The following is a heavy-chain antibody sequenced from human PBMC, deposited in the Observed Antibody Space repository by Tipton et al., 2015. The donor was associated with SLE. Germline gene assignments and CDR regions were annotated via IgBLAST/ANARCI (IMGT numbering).Heavy chain of an antibody. Sequence: SLRLSCAASGFTFSKASMNWVRQAPGKGLEYVSAISSNGGSTYYANSVKGRFTISRDNSKNTLYLQMGSLRAEDMAVYYCASLDYGDYEYFDLWGRGTLVTVSS. V-gene: IGHV3-64*01. J-gene: IGHJ2*01. CDR2: ISSNGGST. D-gene: IGHD4-17*01. CDR1: GFTFSKAS. CDR3: ASLDYGDYEYFDL.